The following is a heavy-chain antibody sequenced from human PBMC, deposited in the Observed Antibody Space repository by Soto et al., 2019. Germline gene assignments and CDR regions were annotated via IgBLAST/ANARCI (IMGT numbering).Heavy chain of an antibody. CDR2: ISGSGGST. V-gene: IGHV3-23*01. Sequence: GGSLRLSCAASGFTFSSYAMSWVRQAPGKGLEWVSAISGSGGSTYYADSVKGRFTISRDNSKNTLYLQMNSLRAEDTAVYYCTKDRSGYDLNWFDHWGQGTLVTVSS. J-gene: IGHJ5*02. D-gene: IGHD5-12*01. CDR3: TKDRSGYDLNWFDH. CDR1: GFTFSSYA.